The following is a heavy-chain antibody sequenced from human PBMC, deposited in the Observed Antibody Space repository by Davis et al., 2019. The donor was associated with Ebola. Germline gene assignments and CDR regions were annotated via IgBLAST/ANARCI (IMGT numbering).Heavy chain of an antibody. J-gene: IGHJ6*02. CDR3: ARGDGFRGTVTREYYYYGMDV. V-gene: IGHV1-3*01. Sequence: ASVKVSCKASGYIFTSYAMHWVRQAPGQRLEWMGWINAGNGNTKYSQKFQGRVTITRDTSASTAYMELSSLRSEDTAVYYCARGDGFRGTVTREYYYYGMDVWGQGTTVTVSS. CDR1: GYIFTSYA. D-gene: IGHD4-17*01. CDR2: INAGNGNT.